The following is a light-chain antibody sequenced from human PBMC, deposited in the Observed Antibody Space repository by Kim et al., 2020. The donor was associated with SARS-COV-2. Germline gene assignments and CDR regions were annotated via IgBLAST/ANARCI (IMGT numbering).Light chain of an antibody. CDR2: SAS. CDR3: QQLNSYPLT. J-gene: IGKJ4*01. CDR1: QGISSY. Sequence: SASVGDTVTITCRASQGISSYLAWYQQKPGLAPKVLIYSASTLQSGVPSRFSGSGSGTDFTLTISSLQPEDFATYYCQQLNSYPLTFGGGTKLEI. V-gene: IGKV1-9*01.